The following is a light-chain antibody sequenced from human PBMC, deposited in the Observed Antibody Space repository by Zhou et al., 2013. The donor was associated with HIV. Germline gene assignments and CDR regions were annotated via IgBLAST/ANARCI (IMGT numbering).Light chain of an antibody. CDR1: RGVHSNF. V-gene: IGKV3-20*01. CDR2: VAS. J-gene: IGKJ2*01. Sequence: EIVLTQSPGILSLSPGERATLSCRASRGVHSNFLAWYQQKPGQAPRLLINVASNRATGIPDRFSGSGSGTDFTLTISRLEPEDFAVYYCQQYVSSPRTFGQGTKLDIK. CDR3: QQYVSSPRT.